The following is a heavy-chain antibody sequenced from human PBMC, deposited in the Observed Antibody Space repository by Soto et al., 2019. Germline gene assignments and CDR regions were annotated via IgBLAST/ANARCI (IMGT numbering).Heavy chain of an antibody. CDR1: GFTFSSYA. V-gene: IGHV3-23*01. CDR2: ISGSGGST. Sequence: GGSLRLSCAASGFTFSSYAMSWVRQAPGKGLEWVSAISGSGGSTYYADSVKGRFTISRDNSKNTLYLQMNSLRAEDTAVYYCASLIVVVTHFDYWGQGTLVTVSS. CDR3: ASLIVVVTHFDY. J-gene: IGHJ4*02. D-gene: IGHD3-22*01.